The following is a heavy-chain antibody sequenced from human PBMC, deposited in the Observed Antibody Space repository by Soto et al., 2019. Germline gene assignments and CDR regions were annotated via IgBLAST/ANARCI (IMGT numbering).Heavy chain of an antibody. CDR3: VHQKDSRSGWYENWFDP. V-gene: IGHV2-5*01. D-gene: IGHD6-19*01. CDR1: GFSLSNSGVG. Sequence: SGPTLVNPTQTLTLTCTFSGFSLSNSGVGVGWIRQPPGKALEWLALIYWNDDKRYSPSLKSRLTITKDTSKNQVLLTMTNMEPVDTATYFCVHQKDSRSGWYENWFDPWGQGTQVTVFS. J-gene: IGHJ5*02. CDR2: IYWNDDK.